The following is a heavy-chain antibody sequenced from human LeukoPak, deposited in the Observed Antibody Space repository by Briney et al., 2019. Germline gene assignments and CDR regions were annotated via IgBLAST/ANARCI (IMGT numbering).Heavy chain of an antibody. D-gene: IGHD2-15*01. Sequence: GGSLRLSCAASGFTVSSNYMSWVRQAPGKGLEWVSVIYSGGTTYYADSVKGRFTISRDNSKNTLYLQMNSLRAEDTAVYYCARDRSASRSGGSCYFWGQGTLVTVSS. J-gene: IGHJ4*02. V-gene: IGHV3-53*01. CDR2: IYSGGTT. CDR1: GFTVSSNY. CDR3: ARDRSASRSGGSCYF.